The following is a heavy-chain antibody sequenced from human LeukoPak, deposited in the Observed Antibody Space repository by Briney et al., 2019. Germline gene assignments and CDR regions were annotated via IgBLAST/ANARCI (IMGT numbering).Heavy chain of an antibody. Sequence: ASVKVSCKASGGTFSSYAISWVRQAPGQGLEWMGRINPNSGGTNYAQKFQGRVTMTRDTSISTAYMELSRLRSDDTAVYYCARARGAFDYWGQGTLVTVSS. CDR2: INPNSGGT. J-gene: IGHJ4*02. D-gene: IGHD3-10*01. CDR3: ARARGAFDY. V-gene: IGHV1-2*06. CDR1: GGTFSSYA.